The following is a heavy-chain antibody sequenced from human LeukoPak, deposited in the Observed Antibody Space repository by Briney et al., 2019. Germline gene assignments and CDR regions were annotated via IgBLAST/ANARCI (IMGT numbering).Heavy chain of an antibody. D-gene: IGHD5-24*01. CDR3: ATFRDGYNSYYFDY. Sequence: SETLSLTCTVSGGSISSYYWSWIRQPPGKGLEWIGYIYYSGSTNYNPSLKSRVTISVDTSKNQFSLKLSSVTAADTAVYYCATFRDGYNSYYFDYWGQGTLVTVSS. V-gene: IGHV4-59*01. J-gene: IGHJ4*02. CDR2: IYYSGST. CDR1: GGSISSYY.